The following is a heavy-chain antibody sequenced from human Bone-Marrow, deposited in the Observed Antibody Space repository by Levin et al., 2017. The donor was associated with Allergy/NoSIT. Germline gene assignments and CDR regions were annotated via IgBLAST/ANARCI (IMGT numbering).Heavy chain of an antibody. CDR3: ARGEKRNYAGRGERRSSGLRSANYYFMDV. CDR1: GGSFTGYY. CDR2: INHSGST. Sequence: SETLSLSCAVYGGSFTGYYWTWVRQPPGKGLEWIGEINHSGSTVNNPSLESRLTISVDTPKNQFSLKLSSVTAADTAIYYCARGEKRNYAGRGERRSSGLRSANYYFMDVWGKGTTVIVSS. V-gene: IGHV4-34*01. D-gene: IGHD3-22*01. J-gene: IGHJ6*03.